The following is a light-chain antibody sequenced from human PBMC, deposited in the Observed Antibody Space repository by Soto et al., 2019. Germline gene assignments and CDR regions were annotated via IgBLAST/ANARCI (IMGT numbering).Light chain of an antibody. CDR1: QDVSSS. CDR2: GAS. V-gene: IGKV3-15*01. Sequence: EMVVTQSPATLSVSPGERATLSCRASQDVSSSLAWYQQKPGQAASLLIYGASTRATGTPARFSGSGSGTEFTLTISSLQSEDYAVYFWQQYIRWPLTFGGGTKVEI. CDR3: QQYIRWPLT. J-gene: IGKJ4*01.